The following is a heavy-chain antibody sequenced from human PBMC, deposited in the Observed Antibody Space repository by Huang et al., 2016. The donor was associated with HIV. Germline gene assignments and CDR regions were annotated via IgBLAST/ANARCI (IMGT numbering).Heavy chain of an antibody. CDR1: GYTVSELS. D-gene: IGHD2-15*01. Sequence: QVQLVESGAELKKPGASVRVSCKVSGYTVSELSLHWVRQAPEKGREWMGGFDPEEGETIDAQGLRGRVPMTEDTSTDTAYMELSSLRPEDTAVYYCATSTPDVGAGVLRSAFDIWGQGTMVTVSS. CDR3: ATSTPDVGAGVLRSAFDI. CDR2: FDPEEGET. V-gene: IGHV1-24*01. J-gene: IGHJ3*02.